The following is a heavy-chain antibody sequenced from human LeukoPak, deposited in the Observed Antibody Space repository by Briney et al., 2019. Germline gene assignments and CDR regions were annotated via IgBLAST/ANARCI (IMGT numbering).Heavy chain of an antibody. Sequence: GGSLRLSCAASGSTFSSYAMSWVRQAPGKGLEWVSAISGSGGSTYYADSVKGRFTISRDNSKNTLYLQMNSLRAEDTAVYYCASALSIAASRYWGQGTLVTVSS. J-gene: IGHJ4*02. CDR1: GSTFSSYA. CDR3: ASALSIAASRY. D-gene: IGHD6-6*01. V-gene: IGHV3-23*01. CDR2: ISGSGGST.